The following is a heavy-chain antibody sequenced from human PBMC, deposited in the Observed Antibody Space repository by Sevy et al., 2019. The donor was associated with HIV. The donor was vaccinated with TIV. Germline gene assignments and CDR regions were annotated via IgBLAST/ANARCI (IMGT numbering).Heavy chain of an antibody. Sequence: EGSLRLSCAASGFAFHEYSMSWIRQAPGKELEWVATLSFGCGKINYADSVKGRFTISRDNSKNSFYLQMDNLRVEDTALYYCAREGCCRPHDYWGQGTRVTVSS. D-gene: IGHD2-15*01. CDR1: GFAFHEYS. CDR2: LSFGCGKI. J-gene: IGHJ4*02. V-gene: IGHV3-23*01. CDR3: AREGCCRPHDY.